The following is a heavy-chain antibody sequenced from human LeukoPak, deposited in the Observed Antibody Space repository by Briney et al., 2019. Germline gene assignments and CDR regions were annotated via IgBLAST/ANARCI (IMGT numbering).Heavy chain of an antibody. CDR3: ARGPPTMIVVVMGNLSHRGAFDI. CDR2: ISPYNGNT. CDR1: GYTFTGYY. Sequence: GASVKVSCKASGYTFTGYYMHWVRQAPGQGLEWMGWISPYNGNTNYAQKLQGRVTMTTDTSTSTAYMELRSLRSDDTAVYYCARGPPTMIVVVMGNLSHRGAFDIWGQGTMVTLSS. J-gene: IGHJ3*02. V-gene: IGHV1-18*04. D-gene: IGHD3-22*01.